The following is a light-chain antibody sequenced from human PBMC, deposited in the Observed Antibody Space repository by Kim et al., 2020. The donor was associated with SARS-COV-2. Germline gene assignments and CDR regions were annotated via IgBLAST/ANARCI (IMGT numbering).Light chain of an antibody. Sequence: QSVLTQPASVSGSAGQSITISCIGSTSDIGSYQYVSWYQQYPGEAPKLLLFDVNERPSGVSSRFSGSKSGSTASLTISGLQAEDEADYYCSSYTASSTLIFGGGTKVTVL. CDR1: TSDIGSYQY. CDR3: SSYTASSTLI. CDR2: DVN. J-gene: IGLJ2*01. V-gene: IGLV2-14*03.